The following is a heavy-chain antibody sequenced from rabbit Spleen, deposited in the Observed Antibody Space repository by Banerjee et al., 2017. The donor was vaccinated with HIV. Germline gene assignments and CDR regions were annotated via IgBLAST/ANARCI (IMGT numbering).Heavy chain of an antibody. V-gene: IGHV1S40*01. Sequence: QSLEESGGDLVKPGASLTLTCTASGFSFSSSDYMYWVRQAPGKGLEWIGCIYTGGSGGIYYATWANGRFTVSKTSSTTVTLQMTSLTAADTATYFCGRSSYAGYAGYGYGTNLWGQGTLVTVS. D-gene: IGHD7-1*01. CDR2: IYTGGSGGI. CDR1: GFSFSSSDY. J-gene: IGHJ4*01. CDR3: GRSSYAGYAGYGYGTNL.